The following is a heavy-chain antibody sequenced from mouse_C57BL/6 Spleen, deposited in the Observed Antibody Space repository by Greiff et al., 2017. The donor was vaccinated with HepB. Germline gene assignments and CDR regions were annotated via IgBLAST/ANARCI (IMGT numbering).Heavy chain of an antibody. CDR1: GYTFTDYN. V-gene: IGHV1-22*01. CDR2: INPNNGGT. CDR3: SHYYGSSPHWYFDV. D-gene: IGHD1-1*01. J-gene: IGHJ1*03. Sequence: EVQLVESGPELVKPGASVKMSCKASGYTFTDYNMHWVKQSHGKSLEWIGYINPNNGGTSYNQKFKGKATLTVNKSSSTAYMELRSLTSEDSAVYYCSHYYGSSPHWYFDVWGTGTTVTVSS.